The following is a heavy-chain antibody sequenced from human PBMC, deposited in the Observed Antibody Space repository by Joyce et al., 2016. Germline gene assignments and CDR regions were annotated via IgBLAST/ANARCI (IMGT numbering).Heavy chain of an antibody. CDR1: GFTFSSYG. D-gene: IGHD2-2*01. CDR3: AKDLFCSTTSCYGRGDY. Sequence: QVQLVESGGGVVQPGRSLRLSCAASGFTFSSYGMHWVRQAPGKGLEGGAVISYDGSNKYYADSVKGRFTISRDNSKNTLYLQMNSLRAEDTAVYYCAKDLFCSTTSCYGRGDYWGQGTLVTVSS. V-gene: IGHV3-30*18. J-gene: IGHJ4*02. CDR2: ISYDGSNK.